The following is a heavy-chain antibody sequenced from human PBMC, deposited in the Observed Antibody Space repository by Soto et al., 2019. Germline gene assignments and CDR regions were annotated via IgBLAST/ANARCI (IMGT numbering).Heavy chain of an antibody. CDR3: AIHPSDFWFDP. CDR1: GGSISSSSYF. J-gene: IGHJ5*02. CDR2: IYYSGST. D-gene: IGHD2-21*02. V-gene: IGHV4-39*01. Sequence: QLQLQESGPGLVKPSETLSLTCTVSGGSISSSSYFWGWIRQPPGKGLEWIGSIYYSGSTYYNPSLKRRVTVSVHTSKDQFSLKLSSVAAADTAVYYCAIHPSDFWFDPWGQGTLVTVSS.